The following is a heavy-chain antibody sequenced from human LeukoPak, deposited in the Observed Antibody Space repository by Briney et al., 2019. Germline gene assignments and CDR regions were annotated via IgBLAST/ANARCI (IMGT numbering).Heavy chain of an antibody. J-gene: IGHJ4*02. CDR3: AKGIWFGEFGDGVT. CDR2: IPYDGSNK. CDR1: GFTFSRYG. V-gene: IGHV3-30*02. D-gene: IGHD3-10*01. Sequence: GGSLRLSCAASGFTFSRYGMHWVRQAPGKGLEWVAFIPYDGSNKYYADSVKGRFTISRDNSKNTLYLQMNSLRAEDTAVYYCAKGIWFGEFGDGVTWGQGTLVTGSS.